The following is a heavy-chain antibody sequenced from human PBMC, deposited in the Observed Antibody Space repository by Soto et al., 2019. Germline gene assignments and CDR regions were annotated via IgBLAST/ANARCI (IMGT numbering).Heavy chain of an antibody. D-gene: IGHD4-4*01. CDR2: SRSSSSYI. V-gene: IGHV3-21*01. Sequence: GGSLRLSCAASRFTFSSYSMDWVRQAPGKGLEWVSSSRSSSSYIYYADSVKGRFTISRDNAKDSLYLQMNSLRAEDTAVYYCARDRPTARLDYWGQGTLVTVSS. J-gene: IGHJ4*02. CDR3: ARDRPTARLDY. CDR1: RFTFSSYS.